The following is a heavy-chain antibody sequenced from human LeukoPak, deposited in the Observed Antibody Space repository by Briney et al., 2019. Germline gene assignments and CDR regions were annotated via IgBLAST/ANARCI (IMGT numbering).Heavy chain of an antibody. Sequence: PGGSLRLSCAASGFTFSSYWMHWVRQTPWKGLVWVSRINADGSSTSYADSVKGRFTISRDNAKNTLYLQMNSLRAEDTAVYYCAREAYDSSRCWGQGTLVTVSS. CDR2: INADGSST. CDR1: GFTFSSYW. D-gene: IGHD3-22*01. J-gene: IGHJ4*02. V-gene: IGHV3-74*01. CDR3: AREAYDSSRC.